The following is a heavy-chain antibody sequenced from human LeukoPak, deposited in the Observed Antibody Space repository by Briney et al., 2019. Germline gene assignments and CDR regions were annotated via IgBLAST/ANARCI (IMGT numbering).Heavy chain of an antibody. Sequence: SETLSLTCTVSGGSISNGDYYWNWIRQTAGKGLEWIGRIYTSGSTNYNPSLKSRVSMSVDTSKNQFSLKLNSVTAADTAVFYCARGGGKFREIMWFDYWGQGILVTVSS. V-gene: IGHV4-61*02. CDR2: IYTSGST. CDR1: GGSISNGDYY. CDR3: ARGGGKFREIMWFDY. D-gene: IGHD3-10*01. J-gene: IGHJ4*02.